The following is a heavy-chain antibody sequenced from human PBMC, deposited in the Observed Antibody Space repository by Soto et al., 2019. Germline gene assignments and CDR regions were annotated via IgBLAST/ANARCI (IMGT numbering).Heavy chain of an antibody. CDR2: INGYSGYT. V-gene: IGHV1-18*01. Sequence: QVQLMQSGAEVKKPGASVKVSCKASGYTFTNYGISWVRQAPGQGLEWMGWINGYSGYTNYAQKFQGRVTMATDTSTSTAYMELRSLRPDDTAVYYCARDGDEEANFDPWGQGTLVTVSS. J-gene: IGHJ5*02. CDR1: GYTFTNYG. CDR3: ARDGDEEANFDP. D-gene: IGHD4-17*01.